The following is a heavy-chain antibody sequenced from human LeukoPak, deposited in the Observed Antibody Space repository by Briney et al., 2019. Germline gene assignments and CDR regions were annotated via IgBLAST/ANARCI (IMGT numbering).Heavy chain of an antibody. CDR3: ARRTPALWFGED. D-gene: IGHD3-10*01. CDR1: GGSISSSSYY. V-gene: IGHV4-39*01. Sequence: PSETLSLTCTVSGGSISSSSYYWGWIRQPPGKGLEWIGSIYYSGSTYYHPSLKSRVTISVDTSKNQISLKLSSVTAADTAVYYCARRTPALWFGEDWGQGTLVTVSS. J-gene: IGHJ4*02. CDR2: IYYSGST.